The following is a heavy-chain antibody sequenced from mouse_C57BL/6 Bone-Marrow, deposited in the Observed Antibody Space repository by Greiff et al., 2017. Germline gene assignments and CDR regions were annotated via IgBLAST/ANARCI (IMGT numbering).Heavy chain of an antibody. J-gene: IGHJ2*01. V-gene: IGHV1-62-2*01. CDR1: GYTFTAYT. CDR2: FYPGSGSI. D-gene: IGHD2-10*02. CDR3: ARHGRGGYGPYYFDY. Sequence: VKLQESGAELVKPGASVKLSCKASGYTFTAYTIHWIKQRSGKGLEWIGCFYPGSGSIKYNEKFKDKATLTVDKSSSTVYMELSRLTSEDSAVYFWARHGRGGYGPYYFDYWGQGTTRTGSS.